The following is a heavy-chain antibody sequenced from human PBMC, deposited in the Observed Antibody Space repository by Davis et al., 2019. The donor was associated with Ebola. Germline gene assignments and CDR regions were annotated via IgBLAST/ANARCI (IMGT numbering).Heavy chain of an antibody. CDR1: GYSFINYW. V-gene: IGHV5-10-1*01. D-gene: IGHD3-16*01. CDR3: ARNLGGYYGMDV. CDR2: IDPSDSYT. J-gene: IGHJ6*02. Sequence: PGGSLRLSCKGSGYSFINYWINWVRQMPGKGLEWMGRIDPSDSYTNYSPSLQGHVTISADKSISTAYLQWSSLKASDTAMYYCARNLGGYYGMDVWGQGTTVTVSS.